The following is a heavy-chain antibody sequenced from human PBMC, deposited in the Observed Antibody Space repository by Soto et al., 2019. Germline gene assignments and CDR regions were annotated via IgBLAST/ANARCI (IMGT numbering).Heavy chain of an antibody. CDR3: ARLPLAAAGFDY. V-gene: IGHV4-39*01. Sequence: SETLSLTCTVSGGSISSSSYYWGWIRQPPGKGLEWIGSIYYSGSTYYNPSLKSRVTISVDTSKNQFSLKLSSVTAADTAVYYCARLPLAAAGFDYRGQGTLVTVFS. D-gene: IGHD6-13*01. J-gene: IGHJ4*02. CDR2: IYYSGST. CDR1: GGSISSSSYY.